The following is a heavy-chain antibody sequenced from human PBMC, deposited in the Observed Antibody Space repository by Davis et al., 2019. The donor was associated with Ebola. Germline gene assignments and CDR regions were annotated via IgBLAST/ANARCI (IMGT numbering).Heavy chain of an antibody. Sequence: ASVKVSCKASGYTFNSYYIHWVRQAPGQGLEWMGWMNPNSGNTGSAQKFQGRVTMTRNTSISTAYMELSSLRSEDTAVYYCARAPAWSAINYYCFDYWGQGTLVTVSS. V-gene: IGHV1-8*02. D-gene: IGHD3-10*01. CDR1: GYTFNSYY. J-gene: IGHJ4*02. CDR2: MNPNSGNT. CDR3: ARAPAWSAINYYCFDY.